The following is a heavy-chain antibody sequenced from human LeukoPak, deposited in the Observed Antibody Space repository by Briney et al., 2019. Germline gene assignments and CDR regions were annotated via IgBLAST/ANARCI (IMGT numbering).Heavy chain of an antibody. CDR1: GYTFSNYW. V-gene: IGHV5-51*01. J-gene: IGHJ4*02. Sequence: GESLKISCQASGYTFSNYWIGWVRQMPGKGLEFMGIIYPGNSETKYSSSFGDRVTISADKSINTAYLQWSSLKASDSAMYYCAKLGYCSGDTCYSYFDSWGQGSLVTVSS. CDR3: AKLGYCSGDTCYSYFDS. CDR2: IYPGNSET. D-gene: IGHD2-15*01.